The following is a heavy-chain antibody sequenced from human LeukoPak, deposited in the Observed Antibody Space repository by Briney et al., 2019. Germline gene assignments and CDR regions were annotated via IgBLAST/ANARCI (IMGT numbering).Heavy chain of an antibody. CDR3: AREGYFGELLN. CDR2: ISSSSSYI. J-gene: IGHJ4*02. CDR1: GFTFSSYS. V-gene: IGHV3-21*01. D-gene: IGHD3-10*01. Sequence: GGSLRLSCAASGFTFSSYSMNWVRQAPGTGLEWVSSISSSSSYIYYADSVKSRFTISRDNAKNSLYLQMNSLRAEDTAVYYCAREGYFGELLNWGQGTLVTVSS.